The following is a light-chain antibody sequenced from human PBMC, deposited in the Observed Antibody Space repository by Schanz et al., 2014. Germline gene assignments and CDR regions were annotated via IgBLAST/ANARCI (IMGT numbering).Light chain of an antibody. J-gene: IGKJ4*01. CDR3: QQYSNWPPLT. CDR1: QTVSNN. Sequence: EIVMTQSPATLSVSPGERGTLSCRASQTVSNNLAWYQQKPGQTPRLLIYGASTRATGIPAKFSGSGSGTEFTLTISSLQSEDVAVYYCQQYSNWPPLTFGGGTKVEIK. CDR2: GAS. V-gene: IGKV3-15*01.